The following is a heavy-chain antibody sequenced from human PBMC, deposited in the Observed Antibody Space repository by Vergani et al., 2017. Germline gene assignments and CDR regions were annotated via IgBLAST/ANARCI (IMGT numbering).Heavy chain of an antibody. CDR1: GGSFSGYY. V-gene: IGHV4-34*01. CDR3: ASKNCSSTSCYLGWFDP. CDR2: INHSGST. J-gene: IGHJ5*02. D-gene: IGHD2-2*01. Sequence: QVQLQQWGAGLLKPSETLSLTCAVYGGSFSGYYWSWIRQPPGKGLEWIGEINHSGSTNYNPSLKSRVTISVDTSKNQFSLKLSSVTAADTAVYYCASKNCSSTSCYLGWFDPWGQGTLVTVSS.